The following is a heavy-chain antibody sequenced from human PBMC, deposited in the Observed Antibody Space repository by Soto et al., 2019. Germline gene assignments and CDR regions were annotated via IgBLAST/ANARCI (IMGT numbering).Heavy chain of an antibody. V-gene: IGHV2-5*02. CDR3: AHVGGLEQWLYRLDH. CDR1: GFSLTTTGVG. J-gene: IGHJ4*02. Sequence: QITLKESGPSLVKPTQTLTLTCTFSGFSLTTTGVGVVWIRQPPGKALEWLALIYWAGDKHDCPSLGTRLTVTTDTTKNQVVLTLTNVEHADTGTYFCAHVGGLEQWLYRLDHWGQGTLVTVSS. D-gene: IGHD6-19*01. CDR2: IYWAGDK.